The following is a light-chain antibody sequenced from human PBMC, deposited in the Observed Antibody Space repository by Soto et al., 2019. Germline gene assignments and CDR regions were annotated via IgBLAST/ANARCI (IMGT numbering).Light chain of an antibody. Sequence: EIVLTQSPATLSLSPGERATLSCRASQSVSSYLAWYQQKPGQAPRLLIYDASNRATGIPARFSGSGSGTYFPPTISSLEPEDVAFYYCQHRSNSLFTFGHGTKVDIK. V-gene: IGKV3-11*01. CDR2: DAS. CDR1: QSVSSY. CDR3: QHRSNSLFT. J-gene: IGKJ3*01.